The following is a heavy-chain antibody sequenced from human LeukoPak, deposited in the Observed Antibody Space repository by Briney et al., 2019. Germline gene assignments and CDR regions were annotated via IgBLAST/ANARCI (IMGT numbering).Heavy chain of an antibody. Sequence: PGGSLRLSCAASGFTFSSYWMTWVRQAPGQGLEWVANIKQDGSEKYYVDSVKGRFTISRDNAKDSLYLQMNSLRAEDTAVYYCARDSSGWYYFDYWGQGTLVTVSS. D-gene: IGHD6-19*01. CDR2: IKQDGSEK. J-gene: IGHJ4*02. CDR1: GFTFSSYW. V-gene: IGHV3-7*01. CDR3: ARDSSGWYYFDY.